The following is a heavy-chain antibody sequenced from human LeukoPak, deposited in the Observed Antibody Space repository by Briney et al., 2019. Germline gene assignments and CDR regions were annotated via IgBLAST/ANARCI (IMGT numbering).Heavy chain of an antibody. CDR1: GFTFSSYA. D-gene: IGHD5-12*01. J-gene: IGHJ4*02. CDR2: ISGSGGST. V-gene: IGHV3-23*01. Sequence: PGGSLRLSCAASGFTFSSYARSWVRQAPGKGLEWVSAISGSGGSTYYADSVKGRFTISRDNSKNTLYLQMNSLRAEDTAVYYCAKDPKHRSGYDYYFDYWGQGTLVTVSS. CDR3: AKDPKHRSGYDYYFDY.